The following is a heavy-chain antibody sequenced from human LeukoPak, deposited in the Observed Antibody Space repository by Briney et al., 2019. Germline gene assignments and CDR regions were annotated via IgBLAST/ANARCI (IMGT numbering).Heavy chain of an antibody. CDR2: IRYDGSNE. D-gene: IGHD3-16*01. J-gene: IGHJ4*02. Sequence: GGSLRLSCTSSGFTFSAYGMHWVRQAPGKGLEWVAFIRYDGSNEYYADSVKGRFTISRDNSKNTLYLKMNSLRAEDAAVYYCAKGGSTGVDLGDYWGQGTLVTVSS. CDR3: AKGGSTGVDLGDY. V-gene: IGHV3-30*02. CDR1: GFTFSAYG.